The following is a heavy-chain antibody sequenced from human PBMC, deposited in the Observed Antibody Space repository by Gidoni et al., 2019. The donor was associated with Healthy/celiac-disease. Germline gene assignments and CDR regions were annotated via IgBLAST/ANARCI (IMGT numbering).Heavy chain of an antibody. CDR2: ISYDGSNK. CDR1: GFTFSSYG. V-gene: IGHV3-30*18. Sequence: QVQLVESGGGVVQPGRSLRLSCAASGFTFSSYGMHWVRQAPGKGLEWVAVISYDGSNKYYADSVKGRFTISRDNSKNTLYLQMNSLRAEDTAVYYCAKSRGIVVVPADILFGRAFDIWGQGTMVTVSS. D-gene: IGHD2-2*01. J-gene: IGHJ3*02. CDR3: AKSRGIVVVPADILFGRAFDI.